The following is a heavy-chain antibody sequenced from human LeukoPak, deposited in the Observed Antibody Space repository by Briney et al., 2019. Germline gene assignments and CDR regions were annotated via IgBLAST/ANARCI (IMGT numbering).Heavy chain of an antibody. V-gene: IGHV4-39*01. D-gene: IGHD4-23*01. J-gene: IGHJ4*02. CDR2: IYYNGNT. CDR1: GGSISSSDYY. Sequence: SETLSLTCTVSGGSISSSDYYWGWIGQPPGERLEWIGTIYYNGNTYYNPSLQSRVIISVDTSKNQFSLKLTSVTAPDTAVYYCARTVGTHRFDYWGQGILVTVSS. CDR3: ARTVGTHRFDY.